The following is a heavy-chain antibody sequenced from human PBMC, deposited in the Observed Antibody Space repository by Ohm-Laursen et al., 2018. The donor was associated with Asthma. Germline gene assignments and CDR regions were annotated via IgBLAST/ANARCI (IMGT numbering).Heavy chain of an antibody. D-gene: IGHD6-19*01. CDR1: GVAFTDSW. V-gene: IGHV3-7*01. CDR2: INPLGYEK. CDR3: ASLHSSGWYADY. J-gene: IGHJ4*02. Sequence: SLRLSCTASGVAFTDSWMSWVRQLPGGSLEWVAKINPLGYEKYYMDSVKGRFTISRDNSKNTLYLQMNSLRAEDTAVYYCASLHSSGWYADYWGQGTLVTVSS.